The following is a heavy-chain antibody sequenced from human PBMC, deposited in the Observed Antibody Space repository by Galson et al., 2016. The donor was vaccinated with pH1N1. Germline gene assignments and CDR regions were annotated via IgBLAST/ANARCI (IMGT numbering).Heavy chain of an antibody. D-gene: IGHD3-22*01. CDR3: ARGGRESSGYWDNLYYKLDV. CDR1: GGTFSTYS. V-gene: IGHV1-69*13. Sequence: SVKVSCKASGGTFSTYSITWVRQAPGQGLEWMGGIIPLFDTANYAQKFQDRVTITADESTSTVYMELSRLRSDDTAVSYCARGGRESSGYWDNLYYKLDVCGQGTTVTVSS. CDR2: IIPLFDTA. J-gene: IGHJ6*02.